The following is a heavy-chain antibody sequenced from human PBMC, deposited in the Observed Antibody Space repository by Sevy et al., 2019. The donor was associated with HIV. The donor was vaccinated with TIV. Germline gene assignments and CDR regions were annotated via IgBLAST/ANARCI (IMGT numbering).Heavy chain of an antibody. J-gene: IGHJ4*02. CDR1: GFTFISYA. D-gene: IGHD1-7*01. CDR3: AKGGRSCLLRTTFYPFDH. V-gene: IGHV3-23*01. CDR2: ISGGGGST. Sequence: GGSLRLSCAASGFTFISYAMSWVRQAPGKGLEWVSAISGGGGSTYYADSVKGRFTISRDNSKNTLYLQMNSLRAEDTAVYYCAKGGRSCLLRTTFYPFDHWGQGTLVTVSS.